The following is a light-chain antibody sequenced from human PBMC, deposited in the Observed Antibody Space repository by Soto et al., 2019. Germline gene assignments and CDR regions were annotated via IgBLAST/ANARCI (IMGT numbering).Light chain of an antibody. CDR1: QDISNY. Sequence: DIQMTQSPSSLSASIGDRVTITCRASQDISNYLAWYQQKPGKVPKLLIYVASTLQSGVPSRFSGSGSGTDFTLTISSLPPEDVATYYCQKYNNAPFTFGPGTKVDIK. J-gene: IGKJ3*01. CDR2: VAS. CDR3: QKYNNAPFT. V-gene: IGKV1-27*01.